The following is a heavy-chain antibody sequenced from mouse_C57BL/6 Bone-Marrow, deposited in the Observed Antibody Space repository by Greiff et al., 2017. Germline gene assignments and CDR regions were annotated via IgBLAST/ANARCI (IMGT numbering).Heavy chain of an antibody. Sequence: EVKLMESGPVLVKPGASVKMSCKASGYTFTDYYMNWVKQSHGKSLEWIGVINPYNGGTSYNQKFKGKATLTVDKSSSTDYMELNSLISEDSAVYYCAKWNYYGSRFGGAMDYWGQGTSVTVSS. D-gene: IGHD1-1*01. CDR3: AKWNYYGSRFGGAMDY. CDR2: INPYNGGT. CDR1: GYTFTDYY. J-gene: IGHJ4*01. V-gene: IGHV1-19*01.